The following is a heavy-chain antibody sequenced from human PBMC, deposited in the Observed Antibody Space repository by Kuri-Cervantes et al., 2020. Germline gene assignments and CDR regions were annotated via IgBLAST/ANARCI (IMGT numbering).Heavy chain of an antibody. V-gene: IGHV4-59*08. D-gene: IGHD2-2*01. CDR1: GGSISSYY. CDR2: IYYSGSS. Sequence: SETLSLTCTVSGGSISSYYWNWFRQPPGKGLEWIGYIYYSGSSNYNPSLKSRVTISLDTSKNQFSLRLSSVTAADMAVYYCARHWDCSSTSCTNFDYWGQGTLVTVSS. CDR3: ARHWDCSSTSCTNFDY. J-gene: IGHJ4*02.